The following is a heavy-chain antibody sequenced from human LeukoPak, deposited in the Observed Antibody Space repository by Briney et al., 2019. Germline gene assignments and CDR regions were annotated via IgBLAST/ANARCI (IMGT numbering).Heavy chain of an antibody. CDR2: ISGSGGSS. Sequence: GGSLRLSCAASGFTFSSYAMSWVRQAPGKGLEWVSAISGSGGSSYYADSVKGRFTISRDNSKNTLYLQMNSLRAEDTAVYYCAKALGEAAAGTGIDYWGQGTLVTVSS. D-gene: IGHD6-13*01. CDR3: AKALGEAAAGTGIDY. J-gene: IGHJ4*02. V-gene: IGHV3-23*01. CDR1: GFTFSSYA.